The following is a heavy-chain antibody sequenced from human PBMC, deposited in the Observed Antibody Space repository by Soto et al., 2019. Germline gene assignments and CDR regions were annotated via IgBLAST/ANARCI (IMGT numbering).Heavy chain of an antibody. D-gene: IGHD2-21*02. CDR1: GFTFNNYA. Sequence: GGSLRLSCAASGFTFNNYAMSWVRQAPGKGLEWVSAISSSGYSTYYADSVKGRFTISRDNSRNTVYLQMNNLRADDTAVYYCAKGSVVAAAKFDSWGQGTLVTVSS. J-gene: IGHJ4*02. CDR3: AKGSVVAAAKFDS. CDR2: ISSSGYST. V-gene: IGHV3-23*01.